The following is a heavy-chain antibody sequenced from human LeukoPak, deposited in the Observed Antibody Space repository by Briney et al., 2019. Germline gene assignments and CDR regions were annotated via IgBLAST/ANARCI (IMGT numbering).Heavy chain of an antibody. D-gene: IGHD3-3*01. V-gene: IGHV3-30*18. CDR1: GFTFSSYG. CDR3: AKTYYYDAGNF. Sequence: GRSLRLSCAASGFTFSSYGMHWVRQAPGKGLEWVAVISYDGSNKYYADSVKGRFTVSRDNAKNSLYLQMNSLRAEDTAVYYCAKTYYYDAGNFWGQGTLVTVSS. CDR2: ISYDGSNK. J-gene: IGHJ4*02.